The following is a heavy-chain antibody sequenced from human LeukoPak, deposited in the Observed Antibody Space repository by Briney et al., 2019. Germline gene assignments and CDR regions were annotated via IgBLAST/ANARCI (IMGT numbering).Heavy chain of an antibody. CDR2: ISAYNGNT. V-gene: IGHV1-18*01. CDR1: GYTFTSYG. CDR3: ARYPVLSSSCAY. J-gene: IGHJ4*02. D-gene: IGHD6-13*01. Sequence: ASVKVSCKASGYTFTSYGISWVRQAPRQGLEWMGWISAYNGNTNYVQNFQGRVTMTTDTSTTTAYMELRSLRSDDTAVYYRARYPVLSSSCAYWGRGTLVTVSS.